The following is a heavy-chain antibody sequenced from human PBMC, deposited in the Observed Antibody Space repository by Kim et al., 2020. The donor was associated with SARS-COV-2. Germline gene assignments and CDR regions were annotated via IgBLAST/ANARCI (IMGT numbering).Heavy chain of an antibody. CDR3: AAGIAFDI. J-gene: IGHJ3*02. CDR2: TI. V-gene: IGHV3-15*06. Sequence: TINYPAPVKGRHTISNDDSKNTAYLQMNSLKTEDTAVYYCAAGIAFDIWGQGTMVTVSS. D-gene: IGHD1-26*01.